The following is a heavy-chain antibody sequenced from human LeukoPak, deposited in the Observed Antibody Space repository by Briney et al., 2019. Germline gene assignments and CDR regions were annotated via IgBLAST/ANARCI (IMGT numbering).Heavy chain of an antibody. CDR2: INPNSGGT. CDR3: ARVGLDTAAWQISWFDP. J-gene: IGHJ5*02. D-gene: IGHD5-18*01. V-gene: IGHV1-2*04. Sequence: GASVKVSCKASGYTFTGYYMHWVRQAPGQGLEWMGWINPNSGGTNYAQKFQGWVTMTRDTSISTAYMELSRLRSDDTAVYYCARVGLDTAAWQISWFDPWGQGTRVTVSS. CDR1: GYTFTGYY.